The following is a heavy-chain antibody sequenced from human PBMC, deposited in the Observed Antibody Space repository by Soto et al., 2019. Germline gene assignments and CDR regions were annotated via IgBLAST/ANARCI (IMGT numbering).Heavy chain of an antibody. CDR1: GFTFSDYY. CDR3: ARVDCSGGSCYPDYYYGMDV. J-gene: IGHJ6*02. D-gene: IGHD2-15*01. Sequence: GGSLRLSCAAAGFTFSDYYMSWIRQAPGKGLEWVSHISSSGSTIYYADSVKGRLTISRDNAKNSLYLQMNSLRAEDTAVYYCARVDCSGGSCYPDYYYGMDVWGQGTTVTVSS. V-gene: IGHV3-11*01. CDR2: ISSSGSTI.